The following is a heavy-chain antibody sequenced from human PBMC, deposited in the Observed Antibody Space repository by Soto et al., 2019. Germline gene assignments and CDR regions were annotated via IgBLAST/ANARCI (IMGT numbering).Heavy chain of an antibody. Sequence: RLSETLSLTCSFSVVSISGSYWSWIRQSPGKGLEWLGYVYYTGSTNYSPSLRSRVSISVDTSKNEFSLRLSSVTAADTAVYFCARSVAVPGAHIDYWGKGT. D-gene: IGHD6-19*01. V-gene: IGHV4-59*01. CDR2: VYYTGST. CDR3: ARSVAVPGAHIDY. J-gene: IGHJ4*02. CDR1: VVSISGSY.